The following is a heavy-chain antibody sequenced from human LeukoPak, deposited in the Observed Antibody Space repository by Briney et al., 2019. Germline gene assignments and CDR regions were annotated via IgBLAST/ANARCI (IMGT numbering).Heavy chain of an antibody. V-gene: IGHV3-48*01. Sequence: PGGPLRLPCAASGFTFSSYSMNWFPQAPGKGLEWVSYISSSSSTIYYAHSVKGRFTISTDNAKNSLYLQMNRPRAEDTAVYYCTSPGRDAFDIWGQGTMVTVSS. CDR2: ISSSSSTI. J-gene: IGHJ3*02. CDR1: GFTFSSYS. CDR3: TSPGRDAFDI.